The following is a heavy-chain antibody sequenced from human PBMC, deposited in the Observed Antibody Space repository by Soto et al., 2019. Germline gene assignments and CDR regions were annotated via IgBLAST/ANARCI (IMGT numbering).Heavy chain of an antibody. D-gene: IGHD6-13*01. Sequence: EVQLVESGGGLVQPGGSLRLSCAASGFTFSTYWMHRVRQAPGKELVWVSRLNTDGSSTNNADSVKGRFTISRDNAKNTLYLQMNSLRAEDTAVYYCVRGGTNSWSRGFDYWGQGTLVTVSS. V-gene: IGHV3-74*01. CDR3: VRGGTNSWSRGFDY. J-gene: IGHJ4*02. CDR2: LNTDGSST. CDR1: GFTFSTYW.